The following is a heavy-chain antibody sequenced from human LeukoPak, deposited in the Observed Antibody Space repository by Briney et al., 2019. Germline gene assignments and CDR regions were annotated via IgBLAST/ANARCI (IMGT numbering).Heavy chain of an antibody. CDR1: GFIFSSYG. CDR3: ANRRTIAAADDAFDI. Sequence: PGGSLRLSCAASGFIFSSYGMHWARQAPGKGLEWVALIRYDGSNTYYADSVKGRFTISRDNSKNMLYLQMDSLRAEDTAVYYCANRRTIAAADDAFDIWGQGTMVTVSS. V-gene: IGHV3-30*02. J-gene: IGHJ3*02. D-gene: IGHD6-13*01. CDR2: IRYDGSNT.